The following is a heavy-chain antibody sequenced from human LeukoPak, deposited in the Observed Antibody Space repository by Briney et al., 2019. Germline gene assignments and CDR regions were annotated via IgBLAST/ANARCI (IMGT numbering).Heavy chain of an antibody. D-gene: IGHD4-17*01. Sequence: ASVKVSCKASGYTFTSYDINWVRQATGQGLEWMGWMNPNSGNTGYAQKFQGRVTMTRNTSISTAYMELSSLRSEDTAVYYCARSLYGDLTIDIWGQGTMVTVSS. CDR3: ARSLYGDLTIDI. CDR2: MNPNSGNT. CDR1: GYTFTSYD. V-gene: IGHV1-8*01. J-gene: IGHJ3*02.